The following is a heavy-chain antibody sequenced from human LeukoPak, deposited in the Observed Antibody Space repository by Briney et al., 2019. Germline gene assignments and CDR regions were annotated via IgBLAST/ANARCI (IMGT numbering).Heavy chain of an antibody. D-gene: IGHD3-9*01. CDR3: ASTPYYDILTGYYSAFDI. J-gene: IGHJ3*02. V-gene: IGHV3-48*01. CDR2: ISDVSDAI. Sequence: GGSLRLSCAASGFSFHTYDMNWVRQAPGKGLEWVSSISDVSDAIYYADSVKGRFTISRDNSKNTLYLQMNSLRAEDTAVYYCASTPYYDILTGYYSAFDIWGQGTMVTVSS. CDR1: GFSFHTYD.